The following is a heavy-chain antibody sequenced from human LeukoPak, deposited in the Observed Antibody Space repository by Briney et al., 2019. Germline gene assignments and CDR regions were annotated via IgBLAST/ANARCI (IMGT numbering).Heavy chain of an antibody. CDR1: GFSFRDYT. D-gene: IGHD1/OR15-1a*01. CDR3: AKDSPSRTATTEVPVDY. Sequence: PGGSLRLSCAASGFSFRDYTMNWVRQAPGKGLEWVAPISSSSYIYFANSVRGRFSISRDNAKNSLYLQMNSLRAEDTAVYYCAKDSPSRTATTEVPVDYWGQGTLVTVSS. J-gene: IGHJ4*02. V-gene: IGHV3-69-1*01. CDR2: ISSSSYI.